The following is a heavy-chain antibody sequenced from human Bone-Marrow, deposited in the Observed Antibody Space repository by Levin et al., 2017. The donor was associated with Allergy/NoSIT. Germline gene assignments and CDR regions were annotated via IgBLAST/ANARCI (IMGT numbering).Heavy chain of an antibody. CDR2: SYYNGRT. V-gene: IGHV4-39*07. CDR3: ARFWAITRVYYFDF. Sequence: SQTLSLTCTVSGGSLSSSYYYWGWIRQPPGKGLEWIGNSYYNGRTYYNPSLRSRVSISIDTSKSHFSLKVSSVTAADTAVYYCARFWAITRVYYFDFWGPGTLVTVSS. J-gene: IGHJ4*02. CDR1: GGSLSSSYYY. D-gene: IGHD1-20*01.